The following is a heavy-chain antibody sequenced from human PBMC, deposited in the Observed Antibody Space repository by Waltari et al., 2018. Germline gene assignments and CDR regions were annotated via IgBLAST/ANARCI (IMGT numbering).Heavy chain of an antibody. CDR2: IIPIFGTA. Sequence: QVQLVQSGAEVKKPGSSVKVSCKASGGTFSSYAISWVRQAPGQGLEWMGGIIPIFGTANYAQKCEGRGTITTDESTSTAYMELSSMRSEDTAVYYCARAGGSYGTLDYWGQGTLVTVSS. CDR3: ARAGGSYGTLDY. V-gene: IGHV1-69*05. J-gene: IGHJ4*02. D-gene: IGHD1-26*01. CDR1: GGTFSSYA.